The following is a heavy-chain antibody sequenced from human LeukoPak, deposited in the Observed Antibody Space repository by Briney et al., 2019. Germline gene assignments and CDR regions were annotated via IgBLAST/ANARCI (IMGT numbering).Heavy chain of an antibody. V-gene: IGHV3-33*01. Sequence: GGSLRLSCAASGFTFSSYGMHWVRQAPGKGLEWVAVIWYDGSNKYYADSVKGRFTISRDNYKNTLYLQMNSLRAEDTAVYYCAREDTAMVHFDYWGQGTLVTVSS. J-gene: IGHJ4*02. CDR1: GFTFSSYG. CDR3: AREDTAMVHFDY. CDR2: IWYDGSNK. D-gene: IGHD5-18*01.